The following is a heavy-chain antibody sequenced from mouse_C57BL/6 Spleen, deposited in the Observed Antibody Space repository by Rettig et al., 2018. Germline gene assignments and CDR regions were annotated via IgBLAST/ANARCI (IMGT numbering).Heavy chain of an antibody. CDR3: PKGDWFAY. V-gene: IGHV14-3*01. CDR2: IDPANGNT. J-gene: IGHJ3*01. Sequence: WIGKIDPANGNTKYAPKFQGKATITADTSSNTAYLQLSSLTSDDTAIYYCPKGDWFAYWGQGTLVTVSA.